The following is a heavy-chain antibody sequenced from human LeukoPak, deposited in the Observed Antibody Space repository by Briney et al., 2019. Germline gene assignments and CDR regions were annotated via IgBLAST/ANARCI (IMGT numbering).Heavy chain of an antibody. CDR1: GDSVSSGSYY. Sequence: SETLSLTCTVSGDSVSSGSYYWSWIRQPPGKGLEWIGYIYYSGSTNSNPSLKSRVTISVDTSKNQFSLKLSSVTAADTAVYYCARIAVSSGWGYFDYWGQGTLVTASS. CDR3: ARIAVSSGWGYFDY. V-gene: IGHV4-61*01. J-gene: IGHJ4*02. D-gene: IGHD6-19*01. CDR2: IYYSGST.